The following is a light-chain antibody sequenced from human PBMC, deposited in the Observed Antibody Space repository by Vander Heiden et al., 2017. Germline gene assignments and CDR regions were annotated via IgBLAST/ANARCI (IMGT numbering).Light chain of an antibody. V-gene: IGLV2-23*02. Sequence: QSALTQPASVSGSPAQSITISCTGTSSDVGSYNLVSWYQHHPGKAPKLMIYEVSKRPSGVSNRFSGSKSGNTASLTISGLQAEDEADYYCCSYAGSTPYVFGTGTKVTVL. CDR1: SSDVGSYNL. CDR3: CSYAGSTPYV. CDR2: EVS. J-gene: IGLJ1*01.